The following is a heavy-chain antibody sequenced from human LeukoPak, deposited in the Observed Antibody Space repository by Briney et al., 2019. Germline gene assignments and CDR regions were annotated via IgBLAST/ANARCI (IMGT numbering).Heavy chain of an antibody. V-gene: IGHV3-21*01. Sequence: GGSLRLSCAASGFTFSSYSMNWVRQAPGKGLEWVSSISSSSSYIYYADSVKGRFTISRDNAKNSLYLQMNSLRAEDTAVYYCARGGRFLEWLFDYWGQGTLVTVSS. CDR1: GFTFSSYS. CDR3: ARGGRFLEWLFDY. D-gene: IGHD3-3*01. CDR2: ISSSSSYI. J-gene: IGHJ4*02.